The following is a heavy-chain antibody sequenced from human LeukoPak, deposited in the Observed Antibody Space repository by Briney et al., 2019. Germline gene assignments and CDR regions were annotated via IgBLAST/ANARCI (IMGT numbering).Heavy chain of an antibody. CDR3: ARNDKGKRITMVRGRHYMDV. J-gene: IGHJ6*03. V-gene: IGHV4-34*01. Sequence: PSETLSLTCAVYGGSFSGYYWSWIRQPPGKGLEWIGEINHSGSTNYNPSLKSRVTISVDTSKNQFSLKLSSVTAADTAVYYCARNDKGKRITMVRGRHYMDVWGKGTTVTVSS. CDR1: GGSFSGYY. CDR2: INHSGST. D-gene: IGHD3-10*01.